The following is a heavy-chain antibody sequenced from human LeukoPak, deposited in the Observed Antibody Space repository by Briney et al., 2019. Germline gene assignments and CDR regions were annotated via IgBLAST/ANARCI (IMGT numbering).Heavy chain of an antibody. Sequence: GGSLRLSCAASGFPLRSNWMHWVRQAPGKGLVWVSRIKSDGSETSYADSVKGRFTISRDNAKNTPYLQMNSLRAEDTAVYYCARTDNLDYWGQGTLVTVSS. J-gene: IGHJ4*02. CDR2: IKSDGSET. CDR3: ARTDNLDY. D-gene: IGHD5-24*01. CDR1: GFPLRSNW. V-gene: IGHV3-74*01.